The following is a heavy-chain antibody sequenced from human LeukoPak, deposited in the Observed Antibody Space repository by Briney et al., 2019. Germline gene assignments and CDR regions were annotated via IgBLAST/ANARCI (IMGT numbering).Heavy chain of an antibody. Sequence: GGSLRLSCAASGFTFSSYSMNWVRQAPGKGLEWVSSISSSSSYIYYADSVKGRFTISRDNAKNSLYLQMNSLRAEDTAVYYCARSHYYDSSGYCFDYWGQGILVTVSS. CDR2: ISSSSSYI. CDR3: ARSHYYDSSGYCFDY. V-gene: IGHV3-21*01. CDR1: GFTFSSYS. J-gene: IGHJ4*02. D-gene: IGHD3-22*01.